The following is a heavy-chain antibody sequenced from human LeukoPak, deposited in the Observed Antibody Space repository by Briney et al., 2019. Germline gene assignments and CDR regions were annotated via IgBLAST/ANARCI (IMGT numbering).Heavy chain of an antibody. D-gene: IGHD3-10*01. J-gene: IGHJ5*02. CDR3: ARRLGLGFGEYSNNWFDP. Sequence: GGSLRLSCAASGFTFGSYWMSWVRQAPGKGLEWVANIKHEGSEKYYVDSVKGRFTISRDNAKNSLYLQMNSLRAEDTAVYYCARRLGLGFGEYSNNWFDPWGQGTLVTVSS. V-gene: IGHV3-7*01. CDR2: IKHEGSEK. CDR1: GFTFGSYW.